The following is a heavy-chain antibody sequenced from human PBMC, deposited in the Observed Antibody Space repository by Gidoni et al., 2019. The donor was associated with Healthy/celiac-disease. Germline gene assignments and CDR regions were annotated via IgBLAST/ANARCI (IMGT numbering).Heavy chain of an antibody. CDR1: GFTFIKAW. CDR2: IKSKNDGGTT. CDR3: TYPKIWFGEGAFDI. Sequence: EVQLVESGGGLVKPGGSLRLSCSASGFTFIKAWMSWVRQAPGKGMEWVGRIKSKNDGGTTDYAATVKGRFTISRDDSKNTLYLKMNSLKTEDTAVYYCTYPKIWFGEGAFDIWGQGTMVTVSS. D-gene: IGHD3-10*01. V-gene: IGHV3-15*01. J-gene: IGHJ3*02.